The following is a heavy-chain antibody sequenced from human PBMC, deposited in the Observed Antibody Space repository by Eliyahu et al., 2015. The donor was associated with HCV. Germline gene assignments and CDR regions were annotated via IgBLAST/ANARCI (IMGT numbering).Heavy chain of an antibody. CDR2: INAGNGNT. J-gene: IGHJ4*02. CDR1: GYTFTSYA. Sequence: QVQLVQSGAEVKKPGASVXVSCKASGYTFTSYAMHWVRQAPGQRLEWMGWINAGNGNTKYSQKFQGRVTITRDTSASTAYMELSSLRSEDTAVYYCARSVYSSGWYYFDYWGQGTLVTVSS. D-gene: IGHD6-19*01. V-gene: IGHV1-3*01. CDR3: ARSVYSSGWYYFDY.